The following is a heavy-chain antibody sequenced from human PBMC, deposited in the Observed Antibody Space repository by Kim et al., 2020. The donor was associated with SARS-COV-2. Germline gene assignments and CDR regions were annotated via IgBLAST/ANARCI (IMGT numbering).Heavy chain of an antibody. V-gene: IGHV3-23*01. CDR3: AKDDIFSYYYGMDV. CDR1: GFTFSSYA. D-gene: IGHD3-9*01. J-gene: IGHJ6*02. Sequence: GGSLRLSCAASGFTFSSYAMSWVRQAPGKGLEWVSAISGSGGTTYYADSVKGRFTISRDNSKNTLYLQMNSLRAEDTAVYYCAKDDIFSYYYGMDVWGQGTTVTVSS. CDR2: ISGSGGTT.